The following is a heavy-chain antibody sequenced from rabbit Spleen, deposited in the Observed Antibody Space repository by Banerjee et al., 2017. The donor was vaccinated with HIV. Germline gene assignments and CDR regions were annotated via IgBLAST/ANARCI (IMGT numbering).Heavy chain of an antibody. CDR1: GFSFSSGYA. D-gene: IGHD4-1*01. Sequence: QSLQESGGGLVQPGGSLTLTCTASGFSFSSGYAMWWVRQAPGKGLEWIACIHDDGNVGTNYATWAKGRFTISKTSSTTVTLQVTSLTAADTATYFCARDLDGVIGWNFGWWGPGTLVTVS. J-gene: IGHJ4*01. CDR2: IHDDGNVGT. CDR3: ARDLDGVIGWNFGW. V-gene: IGHV1S40*01.